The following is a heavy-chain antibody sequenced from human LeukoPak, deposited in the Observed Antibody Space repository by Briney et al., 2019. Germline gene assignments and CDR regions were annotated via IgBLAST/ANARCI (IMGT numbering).Heavy chain of an antibody. D-gene: IGHD2/OR15-2a*01. CDR1: GGSITSHS. Sequence: ASETLSLTCTVSGGSITSHSWSWIRQPPGKGLEWIGCVYHNGSTNYNPSLKSRVTISLDMSNDQYSLKLTSVTAADTAIYYCARTPGRLLNWFDPWGQGSLVSVS. V-gene: IGHV4-59*11. CDR2: VYHNGST. CDR3: ARTPGRLLNWFDP. J-gene: IGHJ5*02.